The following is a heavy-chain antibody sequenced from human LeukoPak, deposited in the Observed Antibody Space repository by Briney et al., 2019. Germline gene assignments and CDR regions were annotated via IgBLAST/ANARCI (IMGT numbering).Heavy chain of an antibody. J-gene: IGHJ4*02. CDR1: GFTFDDYG. CDR3: ASVDYGDYVYFDY. CDR2: INWNGGST. D-gene: IGHD4-17*01. V-gene: IGHV3-20*04. Sequence: PGGSLRLSCAASGFTFDDYGMSWVRQAPGKGLEWVSGINWNGGSTGYADSVKGRFTISRDNAKKSLYLQMNSLRAEDTAVYYCASVDYGDYVYFDYWGQGTLVTVSS.